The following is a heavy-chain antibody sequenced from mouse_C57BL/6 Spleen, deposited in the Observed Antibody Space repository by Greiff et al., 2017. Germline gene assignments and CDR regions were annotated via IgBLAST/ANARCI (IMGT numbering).Heavy chain of an antibody. J-gene: IGHJ3*01. Sequence: VQLKESGPGLVKPSQSLSLTCSVTGYSITSGYYWNWIRQFPGNKLEWMGYISYDGSNNYNPSLKNRISITRDTSKNQFFLKLNSVTTEDTATYYCARDYSNLRAWFAYWGQGTLVTVSA. D-gene: IGHD2-5*01. CDR2: ISYDGSN. V-gene: IGHV3-6*01. CDR1: GYSITSGYY. CDR3: ARDYSNLRAWFAY.